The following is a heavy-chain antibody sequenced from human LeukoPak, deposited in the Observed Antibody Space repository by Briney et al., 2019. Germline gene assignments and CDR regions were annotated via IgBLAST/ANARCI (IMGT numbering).Heavy chain of an antibody. CDR3: AREWIQTFDY. CDR2: ISSSSSYI. Sequence: PGGSLRLSRAASGFTFSSYSMNWVRQAPGKGLEWVSSISSSSSYIYYADSVKGRFTISRDNAKNSLYLQMNSLRAEDTAVYYCAREWIQTFDYWGQGTLVTVSS. V-gene: IGHV3-21*01. D-gene: IGHD5-18*01. J-gene: IGHJ4*02. CDR1: GFTFSSYS.